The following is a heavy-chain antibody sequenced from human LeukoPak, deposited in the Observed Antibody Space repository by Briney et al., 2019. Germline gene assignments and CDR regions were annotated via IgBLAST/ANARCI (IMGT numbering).Heavy chain of an antibody. CDR1: GGSISSGSY. Sequence: SQTLSLTCTVSGGSISSGSYLSWIRQPAGKGLEWIGRIYTSGSTNYNPSLKSRVTISVDTSKNQFSLKLSSVTAADTAVYYCASGYYYDSSGYYNLDIWGQGTMVTVSS. CDR3: ASGYYYDSSGYYNLDI. D-gene: IGHD3-22*01. J-gene: IGHJ3*02. CDR2: IYTSGST. V-gene: IGHV4-61*02.